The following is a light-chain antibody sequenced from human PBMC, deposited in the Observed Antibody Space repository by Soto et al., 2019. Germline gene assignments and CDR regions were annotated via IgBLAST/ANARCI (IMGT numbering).Light chain of an antibody. J-gene: IGLJ1*01. CDR3: SSYTSSSTYV. Sequence: VLTQPASVSGSPGQSITISCTGTSSDVGGYNYVSWYQQHPGKAPKLMIYEVSNRPSGVSNRLSGSKSGNTASLTISGLQAEDEADYYCSSYTSSSTYVFGTGTKVTVL. V-gene: IGLV2-14*01. CDR2: EVS. CDR1: SSDVGGYNY.